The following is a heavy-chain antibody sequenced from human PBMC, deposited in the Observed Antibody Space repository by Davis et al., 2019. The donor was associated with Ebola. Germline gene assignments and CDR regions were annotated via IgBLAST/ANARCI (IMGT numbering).Heavy chain of an antibody. Sequence: SETLSLTCTVSGGSISSYYWSWIRQPPGKGLEWIGYIYYSGSTNYNPSLKSRVTIPVDTSKNQFSLKLSSVTAADTAVYYCARGGSYYYGMDVWGQGTTVTVSS. V-gene: IGHV4-59*12. CDR2: IYYSGST. D-gene: IGHD2-15*01. CDR3: ARGGSYYYGMDV. CDR1: GGSISSYY. J-gene: IGHJ6*02.